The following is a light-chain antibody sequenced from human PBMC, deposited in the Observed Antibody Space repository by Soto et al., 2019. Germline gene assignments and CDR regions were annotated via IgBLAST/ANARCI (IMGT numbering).Light chain of an antibody. CDR1: SRDVGGYNS. J-gene: IGLJ1*01. CDR3: SSFTSSITYV. Sequence: QSALTQPASVSGSPGQSITLSCTGTSRDVGGYNSVSWYQQHPGKAPILMIYDVNNRPSGVSHRFSGSKSGNTAFLTISGLQAEDEADYYCSSFTSSITYVFGTGTKVTVL. V-gene: IGLV2-14*03. CDR2: DVN.